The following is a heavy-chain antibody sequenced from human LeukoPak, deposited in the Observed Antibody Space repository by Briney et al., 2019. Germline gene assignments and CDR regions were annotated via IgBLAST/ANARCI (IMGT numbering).Heavy chain of an antibody. CDR2: INIDGSST. J-gene: IGHJ4*02. D-gene: IGHD1-14*01. CDR3: ARDFMYNTLCTGC. Sequence: GGSLRLSCAASGFTFSTYWMHWVRHAPGKGLMWVSRINIDGSSTNYADSVKGRFTISRDNAKNTLYLQMNSLRAEDTAVYYCARDFMYNTLCTGCWGQGTLVTVSS. CDR1: GFTFSTYW. V-gene: IGHV3-74*01.